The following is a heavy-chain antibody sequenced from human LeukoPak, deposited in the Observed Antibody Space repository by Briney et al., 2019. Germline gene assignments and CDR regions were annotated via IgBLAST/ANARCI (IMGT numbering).Heavy chain of an antibody. CDR2: ISGSGGST. V-gene: IGHV3-23*01. CDR1: GFTFSSYS. D-gene: IGHD2-15*01. J-gene: IGHJ6*02. Sequence: GGSLRLSCAASGFTFSSYSMNWVRQAPGKGLEWVSAISGSGGSTYYADSVKGRFTISRDNSKNTLYLQMNSLRAEDTAVYYCAKDQYCSGGSCPPRYYYGMDVWGQGTTVTVSS. CDR3: AKDQYCSGGSCPPRYYYGMDV.